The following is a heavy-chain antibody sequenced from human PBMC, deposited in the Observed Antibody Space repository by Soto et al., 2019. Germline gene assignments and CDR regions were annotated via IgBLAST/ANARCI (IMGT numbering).Heavy chain of an antibody. CDR1: GYTFTSYY. D-gene: IGHD2-15*01. CDR2: INPSGGST. V-gene: IGHV1-46*01. J-gene: IGHJ1*01. Sequence: ASVKVSCKASGYTFTSYYMHWVRQAPGQGLEWMGIINPSGGSTSYAQKFQGRVTMTRDTSTSTVYMELSSLRSEDTAVYYCARGDGEEGVVDATGRLYVFQHWGQGTLVTVSS. CDR3: ARGDGEEGVVDATGRLYVFQH.